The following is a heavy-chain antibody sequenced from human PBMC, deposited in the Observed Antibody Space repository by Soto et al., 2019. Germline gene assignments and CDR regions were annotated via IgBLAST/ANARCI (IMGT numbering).Heavy chain of an antibody. V-gene: IGHV4-34*01. J-gene: IGHJ6*02. CDR1: GGSFSGYY. CDR3: ARVQAAAGKHYYYYGMDV. Sequence: QVQLQQWGAGLLKPSETLSLTCAVYGGSFSGYYWSWIRQPPGKGLEWIGEINHSGSTNYNPSLKSRVTISVETSKNQFSLKLSSVTAADTAVYYCARVQAAAGKHYYYYGMDVWGQGTTVTVSS. D-gene: IGHD6-13*01. CDR2: INHSGST.